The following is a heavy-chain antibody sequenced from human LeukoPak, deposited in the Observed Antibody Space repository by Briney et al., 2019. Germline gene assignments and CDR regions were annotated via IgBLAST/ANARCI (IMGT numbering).Heavy chain of an antibody. V-gene: IGHV4-59*01. Sequence: SETLSLTCTVSGGSISGYYWSWIRQPPGKGLEWIGYIFYSGGTNYNPSLKSRVTISVDTTKNQFSLKLSSVTAADTAVYYCARGEWDLLFDYWGQGTLVTVSS. CDR2: IFYSGGT. J-gene: IGHJ4*02. CDR3: ARGEWDLLFDY. CDR1: GGSISGYY. D-gene: IGHD1-26*01.